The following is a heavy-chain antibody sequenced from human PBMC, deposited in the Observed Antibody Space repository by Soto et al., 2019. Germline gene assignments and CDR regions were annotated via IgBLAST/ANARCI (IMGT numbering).Heavy chain of an antibody. CDR1: GFTFSDYY. J-gene: IGHJ6*02. Sequence: GGSLRLSCGASGFTFSDYYMTWIRQAPGKGLEWVSYISGTSSFTEYADSVKGRFTISRDNAKNSLYLQMNSLRAEDTAVYYCARDVSDPYGMDVWGQGTTVTVSS. CDR2: ISGTSSFT. V-gene: IGHV3-11*06. CDR3: ARDVSDPYGMDV.